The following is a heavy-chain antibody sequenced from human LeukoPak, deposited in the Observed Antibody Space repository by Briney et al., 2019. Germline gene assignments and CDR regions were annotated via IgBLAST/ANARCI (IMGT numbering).Heavy chain of an antibody. D-gene: IGHD6-13*01. CDR1: GFTVSSNY. J-gene: IGHJ4*02. V-gene: IGHV3-66*01. Sequence: PGGSLRLSCAASGFTVSSNYMSWVRQAPGKGLEWVSVIYSGGSTFYADSVRGRFTISRDNSKNTLYLQMNSLRAKDTAVYYCARDVSGSSSWSDFDYWGQGTLVTVSS. CDR2: IYSGGST. CDR3: ARDVSGSSSWSDFDY.